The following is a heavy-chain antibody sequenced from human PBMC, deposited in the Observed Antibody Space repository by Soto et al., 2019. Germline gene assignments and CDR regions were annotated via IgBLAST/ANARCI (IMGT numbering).Heavy chain of an antibody. J-gene: IGHJ4*02. CDR1: GYSFSSYS. CDR2: ISVSGGST. Sequence: EVHLLESGGGLVQPGGSLRLSCAASGYSFSSYSMSWVRQAPGMGLEWVSAISVSGGSTYYADSVRGRFTISSDNSKNTLSLQMTSLRAEDTAVYYCAKASSSNVYNFDSWGQGTLVTVSS. V-gene: IGHV3-23*01. D-gene: IGHD1-1*01. CDR3: AKASSSNVYNFDS.